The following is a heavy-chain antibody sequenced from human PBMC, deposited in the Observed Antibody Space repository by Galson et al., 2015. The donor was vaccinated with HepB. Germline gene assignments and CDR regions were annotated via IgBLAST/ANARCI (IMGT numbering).Heavy chain of an antibody. CDR3: AKDGIMVANNPYHLHY. CDR1: GFSFTRYA. Sequence: SLRLSCAASGFSFTRYAMTWVRQAPGKRLEWVSSITSSGGNSYYTDSVKGRFTVSRDNSKNTLLLQLNSLRAEDTAMYFCAKDGIMVANNPYHLHYWGQGTLVTVSS. D-gene: IGHD2-15*01. CDR2: ITSSGGNS. V-gene: IGHV3-23*01. J-gene: IGHJ4*02.